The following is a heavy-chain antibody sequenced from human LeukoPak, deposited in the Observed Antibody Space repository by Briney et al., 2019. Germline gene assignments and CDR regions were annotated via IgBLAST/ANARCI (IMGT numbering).Heavy chain of an antibody. CDR3: ARDGSAYPYYYYYGMDV. CDR2: IYYSGST. J-gene: IGHJ6*02. V-gene: IGHV4-59*01. D-gene: IGHD6-6*01. CDR1: GGSISSYY. Sequence: SETLSLTCTVSGGSISSYYWSWIRQPPGKGLEWIGYIYYSGSTNYNPSLESRVTISVDTSKNQFSLKLSSVTAADTAVYYCARDGSAYPYYYYYGMDVWGQGTTVTVSS.